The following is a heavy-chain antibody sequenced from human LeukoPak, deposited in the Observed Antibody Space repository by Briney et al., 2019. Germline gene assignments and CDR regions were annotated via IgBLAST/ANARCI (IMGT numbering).Heavy chain of an antibody. CDR2: INPQTGDT. CDR3: ARDGDYLLLSARYYMDV. V-gene: IGHV1-2*02. D-gene: IGHD2-2*01. J-gene: IGHJ6*03. CDR1: GYTFTAYY. Sequence: ASVKVSCKASGYTFTAYYMHWVRQAPGQGLDWMGWINPQTGDTKFSQKSQGRVTMTRDTSISTAYMELTSLRYDDTAVYYCARDGDYLLLSARYYMDVWGKGTTLTISS.